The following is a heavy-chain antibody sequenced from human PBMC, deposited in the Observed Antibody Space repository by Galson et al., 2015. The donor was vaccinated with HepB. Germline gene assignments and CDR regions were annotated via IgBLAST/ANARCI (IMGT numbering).Heavy chain of an antibody. D-gene: IGHD5-24*01. J-gene: IGHJ2*01. CDR3: AWAPLMATTLGYWYFDL. V-gene: IGHV4-28*01. CDR1: GYSITSSNW. Sequence: SETLSLTCVVSGYSITSSNWGGWIRQPPGKGLEWIGYISSSARTYYNPSLKSRVTLSIYPTTNQFSLKLSFVTAVETAVYYCAWAPLMATTLGYWYFDLWGRGTLVTVSS. CDR2: ISSSART.